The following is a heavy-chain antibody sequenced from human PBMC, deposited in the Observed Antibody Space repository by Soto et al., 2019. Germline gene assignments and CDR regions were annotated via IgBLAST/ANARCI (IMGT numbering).Heavy chain of an antibody. V-gene: IGHV3-7*01. CDR3: ARDEDHFHGDLWYDGYDL. CDR1: GFTLSRFW. Sequence: GGSLRLSCAASGFTLSRFWMNWVRQAPGKGLEWVANIKFDGSQRSYLDSVKGRFTISRDNAGNSLHLQMDSLRAEDTAVYFCARDEDHFHGDLWYDGYDLWGQGTMVTV. CDR2: IKFDGSQR. J-gene: IGHJ3*01. D-gene: IGHD2-21*01.